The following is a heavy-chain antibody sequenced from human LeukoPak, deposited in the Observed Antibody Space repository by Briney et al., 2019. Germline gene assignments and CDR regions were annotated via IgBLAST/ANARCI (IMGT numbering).Heavy chain of an antibody. D-gene: IGHD3-10*01. V-gene: IGHV3-11*01. CDR3: ARESPKSGSMVRGVIYV. J-gene: IGHJ6*04. CDR2: ISSSGSTI. CDR1: GFTFSDYY. Sequence: GALRLSCAASGFTFSDYYMSWIRQAPGKGLEWVSYISSSGSTIYYADSVKGRFTISRDNAKNSLYLQMNSLRAEDTAVYYCARESPKSGSMVRGVIYVWGKGTTVTISS.